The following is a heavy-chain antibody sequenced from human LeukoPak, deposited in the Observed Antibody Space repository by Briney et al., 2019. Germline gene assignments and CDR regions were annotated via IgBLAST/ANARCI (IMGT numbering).Heavy chain of an antibody. CDR2: IYYSGST. CDR3: ASLKTVPAATTYYYYGMDV. Sequence: PSETLSLTCTVSGGSISSSSYYWGWIRQPPGKGLEWIGSIYYSGSTYYNPSLKSRVTISVDTSKNQFSLKLGSVTAADTAVYYCASLKTVPAATTYYYYGMDVWGQGTTVIVSS. D-gene: IGHD2-2*01. V-gene: IGHV4-39*01. J-gene: IGHJ6*02. CDR1: GGSISSSSYY.